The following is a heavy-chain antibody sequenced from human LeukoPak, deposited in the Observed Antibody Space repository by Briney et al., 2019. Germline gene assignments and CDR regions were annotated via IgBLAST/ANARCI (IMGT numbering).Heavy chain of an antibody. CDR1: GFTFRSYA. Sequence: PGGSLRLSCAAPGFTFRSYAMSWVRQAPGKGLEWVSAISGSGGSTYYADSVKGRFTISRDNSKNTLYLQMNSLRAEDTAVYYCAKEQGLLCFGDLCDHWGEGTLVTVSS. J-gene: IGHJ4*02. CDR3: AKEQGLLCFGDLCDH. CDR2: ISGSGGST. V-gene: IGHV3-23*01. D-gene: IGHD3-10*01.